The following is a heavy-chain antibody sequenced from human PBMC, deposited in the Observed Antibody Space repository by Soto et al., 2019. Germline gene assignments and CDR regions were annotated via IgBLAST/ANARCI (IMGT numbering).Heavy chain of an antibody. Sequence: SDTLSLTCTVSGGSISSYYWSWIRQPPGKGLEWIGYIYYSGSTNYNPSLKSRVTISVDTSKNQFSLKLSSVTAADTAVDYCARDRPVDYWGQGTLVTVSS. CDR2: IYYSGST. J-gene: IGHJ4*02. V-gene: IGHV4-59*07. CDR1: GGSISSYY. CDR3: ARDRPVDY. D-gene: IGHD2-2*01.